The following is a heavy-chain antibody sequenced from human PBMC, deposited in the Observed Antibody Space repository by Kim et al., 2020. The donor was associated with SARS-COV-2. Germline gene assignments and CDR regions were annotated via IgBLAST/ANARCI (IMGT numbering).Heavy chain of an antibody. Sequence: SETLSLTCAVYGGSFSGYYWSWIRQPPGKGLEWIGEINHSGSTNYNPSLKSRVTISVDTSKNQFSLQLSSVTAADTAVYYCARSCSSTSCYFGYWGQGTL. D-gene: IGHD2-2*01. J-gene: IGHJ4*02. CDR1: GGSFSGYY. CDR3: ARSCSSTSCYFGY. V-gene: IGHV4-34*01. CDR2: INHSGST.